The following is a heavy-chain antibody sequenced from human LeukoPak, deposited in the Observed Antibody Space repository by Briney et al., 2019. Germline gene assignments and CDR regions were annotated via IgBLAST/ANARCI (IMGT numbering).Heavy chain of an antibody. CDR1: GGSISSGGYY. V-gene: IGHV4-31*03. J-gene: IGHJ4*02. CDR3: ARVDAVGATRLDY. D-gene: IGHD2-2*01. CDR2: IYYSGST. Sequence: SETLSLTCTVSGGSISSGGYYWSWIRQHPGKGLEWIGYIYYSGSTYYNPSLKSRVTISVDTSKNQFSPKLSSVTAADTAVYYCARVDAVGATRLDYWGQGTLVTVSS.